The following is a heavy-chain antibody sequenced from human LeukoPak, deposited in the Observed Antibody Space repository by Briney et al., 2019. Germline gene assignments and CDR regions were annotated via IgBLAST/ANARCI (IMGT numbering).Heavy chain of an antibody. J-gene: IGHJ4*02. CDR2: ISSSSSYI. D-gene: IGHD5-12*01. V-gene: IGHV3-21*01. CDR1: GFTFSSYS. CDR3: ARGHSGYDYFDY. Sequence: GGSLRLSCAASGFTFSSYSMNWVRQAPGKGLEWVSSISSSSSYIYYADSVKGRFTISRDNAKNSLYLQMNSLRAEDTAVYYCARGHSGYDYFDYWGQGTLVTVSS.